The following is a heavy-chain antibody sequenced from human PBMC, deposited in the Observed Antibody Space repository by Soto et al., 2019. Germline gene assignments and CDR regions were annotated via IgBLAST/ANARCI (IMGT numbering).Heavy chain of an antibody. D-gene: IGHD3-10*01. CDR1: GFSFSGYF. Sequence: GASVEVSCKASGFSFSGYFLHWVRLAPGQGLEWMGRINPNSGVANFAQKFQVRVTLTTNTSISTGYMELSSLRSDDTAVYYCARDNGQLWSGTRGMDVWGQGTTVTVSS. V-gene: IGHV1-2*02. J-gene: IGHJ6*02. CDR3: ARDNGQLWSGTRGMDV. CDR2: INPNSGVA.